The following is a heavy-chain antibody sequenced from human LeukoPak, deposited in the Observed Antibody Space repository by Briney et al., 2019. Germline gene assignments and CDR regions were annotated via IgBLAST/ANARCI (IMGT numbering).Heavy chain of an antibody. CDR1: GFTFSGSA. J-gene: IGHJ4*02. CDR3: TRLGQWLEGVEDY. CDR2: IRSKANSYAT. D-gene: IGHD5-12*01. Sequence: GGSLRLSCAASGFTFSGSAMHWVRQASGKVLEWVGRIRSKANSYATAYAASVKGRFTISRDDSKNTAYLQMNSLKTEDTAVYYCTRLGQWLEGVEDYWGQGTLVTVSS. V-gene: IGHV3-73*01.